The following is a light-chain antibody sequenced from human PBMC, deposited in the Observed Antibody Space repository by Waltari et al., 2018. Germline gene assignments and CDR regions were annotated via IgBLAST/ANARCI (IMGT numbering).Light chain of an antibody. CDR1: RLEDKY. CDR3: QAWDSITDVV. CDR2: QDS. Sequence: YELTQPPSVSVSPGQTASITCSGDRLEDKYVCWYQQKTGQSPVLVMHQDSRRPSGIPERVTGSSAGTTATLTISGTQAMDEADDYCQAWDSITDVVFGGGTRLTVL. J-gene: IGLJ2*01. V-gene: IGLV3-1*01.